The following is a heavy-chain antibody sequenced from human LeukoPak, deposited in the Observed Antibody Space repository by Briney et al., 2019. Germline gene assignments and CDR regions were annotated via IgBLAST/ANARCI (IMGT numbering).Heavy chain of an antibody. J-gene: IGHJ4*02. V-gene: IGHV3-23*01. CDR1: GFTFRDYG. D-gene: IGHD1-26*01. CDR3: AKDRLGAMMYFDF. Sequence: GGSLRLSCAASGFTFRDYGMSWVRQAPGKGLEWVSAISGSGGSTYYADSVKGRVTISRDNSKNTLYLQVNSLRVEDTAVYYCAKDRLGAMMYFDFWGQGTLVTVSS. CDR2: ISGSGGST.